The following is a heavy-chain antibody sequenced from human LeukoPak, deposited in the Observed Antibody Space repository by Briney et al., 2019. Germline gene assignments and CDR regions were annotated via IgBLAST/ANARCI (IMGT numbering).Heavy chain of an antibody. CDR3: AREGDGYNSPIDY. Sequence: GGSLRLSCAASGFTFSDYYMTWIRQAPGKGLEWVSYISSSSSTIYYADSVKGRFTISRDNAKNSLYLQMNSLRAEDTAVYYCAREGDGYNSPIDYWGQGTLVTVSS. CDR1: GFTFSDYY. CDR2: ISSSSSTI. J-gene: IGHJ4*02. V-gene: IGHV3-11*04. D-gene: IGHD5-24*01.